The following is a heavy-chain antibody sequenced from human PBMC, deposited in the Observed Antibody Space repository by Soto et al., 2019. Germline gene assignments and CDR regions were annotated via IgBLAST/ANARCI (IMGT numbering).Heavy chain of an antibody. D-gene: IGHD3-10*01. CDR3: ARRPTGSGSSYFEN. J-gene: IGHJ4*02. V-gene: IGHV4-31*03. Sequence: QVHLQESGPGLVKPSETLSLTCSVSGDFISSGEYYWNWIRQQPVKGLEWIGFVHYSGSTFYNPSLESRVSISIDTSQNRFSLKVTSVTSADTAVYYCARRPTGSGSSYFENWGQGTLITVSS. CDR1: GDFISSGEYY. CDR2: VHYSGST.